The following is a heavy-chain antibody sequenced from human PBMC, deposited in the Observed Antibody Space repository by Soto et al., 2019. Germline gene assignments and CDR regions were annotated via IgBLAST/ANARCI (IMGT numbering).Heavy chain of an antibody. CDR3: AAAGGIEAYRGGDCYSTYYYGTDV. J-gene: IGHJ6*02. V-gene: IGHV1-69*01. CDR1: GGTFSSYA. CDR2: IIPIFGTA. D-gene: IGHD2-21*02. Sequence: QVQLVQSGAEVKKPGSSVKVSCKASGGTFSSYAISWVRQAPGQGLEWMGGIIPIFGTANYAQKFQGRVTINADESTSTAYMEMSSLRSEDTAVYYCAAAGGIEAYRGGDCYSTYYYGTDVWGQGPTVTVSS.